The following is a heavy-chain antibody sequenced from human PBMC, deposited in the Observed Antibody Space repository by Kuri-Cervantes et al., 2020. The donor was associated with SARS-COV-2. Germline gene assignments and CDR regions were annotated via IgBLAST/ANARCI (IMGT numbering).Heavy chain of an antibody. CDR2: IWYDGSNK. Sequence: GESLKISCAASGLTFSSYGMHWVRQAPGKGLEWVAVIWYDGSNKYYADSVKGRFTISRDNAKNTLYLQMNSLRAEDTAVYYCALRGGYSYGYYFDYWGQGTLVNVSS. J-gene: IGHJ4*02. CDR3: ALRGGYSYGYYFDY. CDR1: GLTFSSYG. V-gene: IGHV3-33*03. D-gene: IGHD5-18*01.